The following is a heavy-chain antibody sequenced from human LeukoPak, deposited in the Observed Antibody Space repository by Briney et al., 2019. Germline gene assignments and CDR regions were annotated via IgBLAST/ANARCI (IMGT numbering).Heavy chain of an antibody. CDR1: GGSISSGGYS. CDR2: IYYSGST. Sequence: PSQTLSHTCAVSGGSISSGGYSWSWIRQPPGKGLEWIGYIYYSGSTNYNPSLKSRVTISVDTSKNQFSLKLSSVTAADTAVYYCARVYAAFDTWGQGTMVTVSS. J-gene: IGHJ3*02. CDR3: ARVYAAFDT. D-gene: IGHD2-8*01. V-gene: IGHV4-61*08.